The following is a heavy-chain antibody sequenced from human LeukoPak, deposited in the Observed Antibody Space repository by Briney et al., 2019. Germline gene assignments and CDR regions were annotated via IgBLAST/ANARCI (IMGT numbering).Heavy chain of an antibody. CDR1: GFTFSSYA. V-gene: IGHV3-64D*09. J-gene: IGHJ4*02. CDR2: ISTSGGST. D-gene: IGHD3-22*01. CDR3: VKCVSPVGYSSGYYYDH. Sequence: GGSLRLSCAASGFTFSSYAMHWVRQAPGKGLEYVSAISTSGGSTYYADSVKGRFTISRDNAKNTLYLQTSSLRPEDTAVYYCVKCVSPVGYSSGYYYDHWGQGTLVTVSS.